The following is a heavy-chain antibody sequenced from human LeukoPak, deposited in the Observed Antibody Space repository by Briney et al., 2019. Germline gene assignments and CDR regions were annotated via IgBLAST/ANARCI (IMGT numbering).Heavy chain of an antibody. D-gene: IGHD4-17*01. CDR3: AREVPYGDYQDGEGFDP. CDR1: GDSISTSNSY. CDR2: IYYSGNT. J-gene: IGHJ5*02. V-gene: IGHV4-39*02. Sequence: SETLSLTCTVSGDSISTSNSYWGWIRQPPGKGLEWIGSIYYSGNTYYNASLKSRVTISVDTSKNQFSLKFTSVTAADTALYCCAREVPYGDYQDGEGFDPWGQGTLVTVSS.